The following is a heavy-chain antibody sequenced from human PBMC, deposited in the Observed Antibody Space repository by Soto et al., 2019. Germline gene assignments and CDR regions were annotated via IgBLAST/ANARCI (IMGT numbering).Heavy chain of an antibody. CDR3: ARGQTGTTYDAFDI. J-gene: IGHJ3*02. Sequence: EVQLVESGGGLVQPGGSLILSCAASGFTFSSYAMHWVRQAPGKGLEFVSAVSSNGGSTYYASSVKGRFTVSRDNSKNTLFLQMGSLRPEDMAVYFCARGQTGTTYDAFDIWGLGTMVTVSS. CDR2: VSSNGGST. D-gene: IGHD1-1*01. CDR1: GFTFSSYA. V-gene: IGHV3-64*01.